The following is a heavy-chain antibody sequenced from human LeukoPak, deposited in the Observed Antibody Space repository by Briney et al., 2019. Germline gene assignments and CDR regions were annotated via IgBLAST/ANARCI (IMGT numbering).Heavy chain of an antibody. Sequence: PGGSLRLSCAASGFTFSSYAMSWVRQAPGKGLEWVSAISGSGGSTYYADSVKGRFTISRDNSKNTLYLQMNSLRAEDTAVYYCAKDTYDILTGDLDYWGQGTLSPSPQ. V-gene: IGHV3-23*01. CDR2: ISGSGGST. CDR3: AKDTYDILTGDLDY. D-gene: IGHD3-9*01. CDR1: GFTFSSYA. J-gene: IGHJ4*02.